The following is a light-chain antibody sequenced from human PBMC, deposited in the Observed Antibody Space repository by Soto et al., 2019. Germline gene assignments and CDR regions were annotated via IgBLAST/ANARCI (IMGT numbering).Light chain of an antibody. V-gene: IGKV1-8*01. CDR2: AAS. Sequence: AIRMTQSPSSLSASTGDRFTITCRASQGISSYLAWYQQKPGKAPKLLIYAASTLQSGVPSRFSGSGSGTDFTLTISCLQSEDFATYYCQQYYSYPRTFGQGTKV. CDR3: QQYYSYPRT. J-gene: IGKJ1*01. CDR1: QGISSY.